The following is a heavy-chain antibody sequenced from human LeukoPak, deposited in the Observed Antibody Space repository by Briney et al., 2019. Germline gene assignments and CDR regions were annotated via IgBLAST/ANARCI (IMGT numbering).Heavy chain of an antibody. J-gene: IGHJ4*02. CDR3: ARHNIAAAGTNFDY. D-gene: IGHD6-13*01. Sequence: SETLSLTCTVSGGSISSYYWSWIRQPPGKGLEWIGYIYYSGSTNYNPSLKSRVTISVDTSKNQFSLKLSSVTAADTAVYYCARHNIAAAGTNFDYWGQGTLVTASS. CDR2: IYYSGST. CDR1: GGSISSYY. V-gene: IGHV4-59*08.